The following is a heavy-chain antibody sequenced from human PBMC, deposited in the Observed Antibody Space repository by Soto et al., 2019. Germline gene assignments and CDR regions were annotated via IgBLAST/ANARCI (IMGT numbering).Heavy chain of an antibody. CDR1: GGSFSGYY. CDR3: AREGGSPH. Sequence: PSETLSLTCAVYGGSFSGYYWSWIRQPPGKGLEWIGEINHSGSTNYNPSLKSRVTISVDTSKNQFSLKLSSVTAADTAVYYCAREGGSPHWGQGTLVTVSS. D-gene: IGHD1-26*01. J-gene: IGHJ4*02. CDR2: INHSGST. V-gene: IGHV4-34*01.